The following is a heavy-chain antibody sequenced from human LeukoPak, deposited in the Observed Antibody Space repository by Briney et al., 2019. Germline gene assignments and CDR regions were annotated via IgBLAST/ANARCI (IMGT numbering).Heavy chain of an antibody. Sequence: GGSLRLSCAASGFTFSSYAMSWVRQAPGKGLEWVSAISGSGGSTHYADSVKGRFTISRDNSKNTLYLQMNSLRAEDTAVYYCARGGLYGDYASLDYWGQGTLVTVSS. D-gene: IGHD4-17*01. CDR2: ISGSGGST. CDR3: ARGGLYGDYASLDY. V-gene: IGHV3-23*01. CDR1: GFTFSSYA. J-gene: IGHJ4*02.